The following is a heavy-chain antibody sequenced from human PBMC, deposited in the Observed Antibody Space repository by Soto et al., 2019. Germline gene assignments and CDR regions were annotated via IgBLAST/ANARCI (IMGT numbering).Heavy chain of an antibody. D-gene: IGHD2-2*01. V-gene: IGHV1-46*02. CDR3: ARHDCISTSCYYYYYYGMDV. CDR1: GYTFNNYS. J-gene: IGHJ6*02. CDR2: INPSGHNT. Sequence: ASVKVSCKASGYTFNNYSLHWVRQAPGQRLEWMGCINPSGHNTKYAQKFQGRVTITRDTSASTAYMELSSLRSEDTAVYYCARHDCISTSCYYYYYYGMDVWGQGTTVTVSS.